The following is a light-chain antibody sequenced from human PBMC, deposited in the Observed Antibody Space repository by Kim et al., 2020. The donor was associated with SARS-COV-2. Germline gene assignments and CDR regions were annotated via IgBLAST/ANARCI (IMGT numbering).Light chain of an antibody. Sequence: GQACTISCTGTSSDVGGYNYVSWYQQHPGKAPKLMIYDVSKRPTGVPDRFSGSKSGNTASLTIYGLQAEDEADYYCCSYAGSYTWVFGGGTQLTVL. J-gene: IGLJ3*02. V-gene: IGLV2-11*01. CDR2: DVS. CDR3: CSYAGSYTWV. CDR1: SSDVGGYNY.